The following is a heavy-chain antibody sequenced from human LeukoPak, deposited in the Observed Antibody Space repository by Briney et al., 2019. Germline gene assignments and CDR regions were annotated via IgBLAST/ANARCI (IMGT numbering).Heavy chain of an antibody. Sequence: ASVKVSCKASGYTFTSYGISWVRQAPGQGLEWMGWISAYNGNTNYAQELQGRVTMTTDTSTSTAYMELRSLRSDDTAVYYCARDRISSSWYVDFDYWGQGTLVTVSS. D-gene: IGHD6-6*01. CDR2: ISAYNGNT. J-gene: IGHJ4*02. V-gene: IGHV1-18*01. CDR3: ARDRISSSWYVDFDY. CDR1: GYTFTSYG.